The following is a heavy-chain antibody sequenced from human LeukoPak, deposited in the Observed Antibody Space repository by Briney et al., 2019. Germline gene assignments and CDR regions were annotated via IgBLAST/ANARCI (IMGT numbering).Heavy chain of an antibody. CDR1: GGTFSSYA. J-gene: IGHJ4*02. V-gene: IGHV1-69*05. Sequence: ASVKVSCKASGGTFSSYAISWVRQAPGQGLEWMGGIIPIFGTANYAQKFQGRVTITTDESTSTAYMELSSLKSEDTAVYYCARGNYSGYYYYSGEDYWGQGTLVTVSS. CDR3: ARGNYSGYYYYSGEDY. CDR2: IIPIFGTA. D-gene: IGHD3-22*01.